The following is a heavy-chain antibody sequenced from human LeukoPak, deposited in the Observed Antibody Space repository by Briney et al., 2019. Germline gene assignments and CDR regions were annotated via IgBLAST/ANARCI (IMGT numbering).Heavy chain of an antibody. CDR1: GYTFTSYW. Sequence: GESLKISCKGSGYTFTSYWIGWVRQMPGKGLEWMGFIFPSDSDTRYSPSFQGQVTISADKSISTAYLQWSSLKASDTAMYYCARQEYCSGGSCYTWFDPWGQGTLVTVSS. CDR2: IFPSDSDT. D-gene: IGHD2-15*01. V-gene: IGHV5-51*01. J-gene: IGHJ5*02. CDR3: ARQEYCSGGSCYTWFDP.